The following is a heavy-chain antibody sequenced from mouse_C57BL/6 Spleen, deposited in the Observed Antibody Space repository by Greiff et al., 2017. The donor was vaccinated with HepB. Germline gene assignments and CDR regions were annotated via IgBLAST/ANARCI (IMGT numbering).Heavy chain of an antibody. CDR2: ISYSGST. CDR3: AREEYYYGSSFHWYFDV. D-gene: IGHD1-1*01. CDR1: GYSITSGYD. J-gene: IGHJ1*03. V-gene: IGHV3-1*01. Sequence: DVQLVESGPGMVKPSQSLSLTCTVTGYSITSGYDWHWIRHFPGNKLEWMGYISYSGSTNYNPSLKSRISITHDTSKNHFFLKLNSVTTEDTATYYCAREEYYYGSSFHWYFDVWGTGTTVTVSS.